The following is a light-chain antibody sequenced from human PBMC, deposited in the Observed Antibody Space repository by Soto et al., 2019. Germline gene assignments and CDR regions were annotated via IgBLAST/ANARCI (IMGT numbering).Light chain of an antibody. J-gene: IGKJ4*01. V-gene: IGKV3-11*01. CDR3: QQRSDWPPT. CDR2: DAS. Sequence: EIVLTQSPATLSLSPEKRATLSCRASQSVSSYLAWYQQKPGQAPRLLIYDASNRATGIPARFSGSGSGTDFTLTISSLEPEDFAVYYCQQRSDWPPTFGGGTKVEIK. CDR1: QSVSSY.